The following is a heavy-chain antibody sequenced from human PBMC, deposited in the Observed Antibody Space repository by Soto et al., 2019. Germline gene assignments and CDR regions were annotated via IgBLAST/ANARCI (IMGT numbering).Heavy chain of an antibody. CDR3: ARSYHSSGYFYYYYGMDV. CDR1: GYSFPNYW. V-gene: IGHV5-51*01. Sequence: PGESLKISCKGSGYSFPNYWIGWVRQVPGKGLEWMGIIYPGDSDTRYSPSFQGQVTISADKSISTAYLQWSSLKASDTAMYYCARSYHSSGYFYYYYGMDVWGQGTTVTVSS. J-gene: IGHJ6*02. CDR2: IYPGDSDT. D-gene: IGHD3-22*01.